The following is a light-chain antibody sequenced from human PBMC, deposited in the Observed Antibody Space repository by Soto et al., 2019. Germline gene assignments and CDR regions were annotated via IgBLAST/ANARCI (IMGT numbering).Light chain of an antibody. CDR2: GAS. Sequence: EIVLTQSPGTLSLSPGERATLSCRASQTVSSSYLAWYQQKLGQAPRLLIYGASNRATGIPDRFSGSGSGTDFTLTISRLEPEDFAVYYCQQYGSSPRTFSQGTKV. CDR3: QQYGSSPRT. J-gene: IGKJ1*01. CDR1: QTVSSSY. V-gene: IGKV3-20*01.